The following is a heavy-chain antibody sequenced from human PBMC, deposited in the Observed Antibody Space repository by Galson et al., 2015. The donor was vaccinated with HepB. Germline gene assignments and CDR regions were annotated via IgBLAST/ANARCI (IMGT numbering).Heavy chain of an antibody. CDR3: ADGSSGV. J-gene: IGHJ3*01. D-gene: IGHD6-19*01. V-gene: IGHV3-30*03. CDR2: ASSDGRNK. CDR1: GFTFSKND. Sequence: SLRLSCAASGFTFSKNDMHWVRQPPGKGLEWVALASSDGRNKFYADSVKGRFTVSRDNSKNTLYLQMSSLRVEDTAVYYCADGSSGVWGQGTMVTVSS.